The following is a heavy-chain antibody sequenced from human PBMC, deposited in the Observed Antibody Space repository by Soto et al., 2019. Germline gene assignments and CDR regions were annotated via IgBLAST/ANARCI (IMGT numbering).Heavy chain of an antibody. CDR3: AKDLTPLLWFGELLWN. CDR1: GFTFSSYG. Sequence: GGSLRLSCAASGFTFSSYGMHWVRQAPGKGLEWVAVISYDGSNKYYADSVKGRFTISRDNSKNTLYLQMNSLRAEDTAVYYCAKDLTPLLWFGELLWNWGQGTLVTVSS. D-gene: IGHD3-10*01. V-gene: IGHV3-30*18. J-gene: IGHJ4*02. CDR2: ISYDGSNK.